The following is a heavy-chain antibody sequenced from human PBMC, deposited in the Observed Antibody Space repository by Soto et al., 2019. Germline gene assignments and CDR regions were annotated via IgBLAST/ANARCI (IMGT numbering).Heavy chain of an antibody. V-gene: IGHV4-39*01. D-gene: IGHD3-22*01. CDR2: IYYSGST. CDR3: ARRLYYDSSGFEGGGMDV. CDR1: GGSISRSSYY. Sequence: PETLSLPYTVSGGSISRSSYYWGWIRQPPGKGLEWIGSIYYSGSTYYNPSLKSRVTISVDTSKNQFSLKLSSVTAADTAVYYCARRLYYDSSGFEGGGMDVWGQGTTVT. J-gene: IGHJ6*02.